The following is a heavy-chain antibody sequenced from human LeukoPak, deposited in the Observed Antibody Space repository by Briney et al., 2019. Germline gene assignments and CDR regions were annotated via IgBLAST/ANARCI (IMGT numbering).Heavy chain of an antibody. Sequence: KTSETLSLTCTVSGGSIGSYYWSWIRQPPGKGLEWIGYIYYSGSTNYNPSLKSRVTISVDTSKNQFSLKLSSVTAADTAVYYCARARSSGWPDYWGQGTLVTVSS. J-gene: IGHJ4*02. CDR1: GGSIGSYY. CDR3: ARARSSGWPDY. CDR2: IYYSGST. D-gene: IGHD6-19*01. V-gene: IGHV4-59*01.